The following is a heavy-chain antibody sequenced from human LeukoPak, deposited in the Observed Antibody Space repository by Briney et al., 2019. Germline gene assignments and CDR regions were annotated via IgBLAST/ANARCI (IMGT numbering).Heavy chain of an antibody. CDR1: GGTFSSYA. J-gene: IGHJ4*02. CDR3: ARSAQYSSGWYSFDY. V-gene: IGHV1-69*05. Sequence: EASVKVSCKASGGTFSSYAISWVRQAPGQGLEWMGRIIPIFGTANYAQKFQGRVTITTDESTSTAYMELSSLRSEDTAVYYCARSAQYSSGWYSFDYWGQGTLVTVSS. D-gene: IGHD6-19*01. CDR2: IIPIFGTA.